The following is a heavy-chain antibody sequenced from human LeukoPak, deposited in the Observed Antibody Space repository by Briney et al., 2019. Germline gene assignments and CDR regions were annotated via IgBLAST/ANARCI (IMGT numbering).Heavy chain of an antibody. J-gene: IGHJ4*01. D-gene: IGHD1-26*01. Sequence: PGGSLRLSCTASGFTFSDYAMSWIRQAPGKGLEWVSYIGGSSSYTNYADSVKGRFTISRDNTENSLYLQMSSLRAEDTAVYYCARDILGTSGHFDYWGHGILVTVSS. V-gene: IGHV3-11*06. CDR2: IGGSSSYT. CDR3: ARDILGTSGHFDY. CDR1: GFTFSDYA.